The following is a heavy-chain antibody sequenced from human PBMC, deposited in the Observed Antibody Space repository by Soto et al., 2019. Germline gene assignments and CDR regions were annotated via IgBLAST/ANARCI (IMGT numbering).Heavy chain of an antibody. V-gene: IGHV1-69*12. Sequence: QVQLVQSGAEVKKPGSSVKVSCKASGGTFSSYAISWVRQAPGQGLEWMGGIIPIFGTATYAQKFQGRGTITADESTSTAYMELSSLRSEDTAVYYCARESRYCSGGSCYFLPGIDYWGQGTLVTVSS. CDR2: IIPIFGTA. D-gene: IGHD2-15*01. CDR1: GGTFSSYA. CDR3: ARESRYCSGGSCYFLPGIDY. J-gene: IGHJ4*02.